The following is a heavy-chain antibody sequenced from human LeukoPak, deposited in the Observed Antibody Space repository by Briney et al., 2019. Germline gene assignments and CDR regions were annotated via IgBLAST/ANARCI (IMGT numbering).Heavy chain of an antibody. D-gene: IGHD1-26*01. CDR2: ISYDGSNK. CDR1: GFTFSSYG. V-gene: IGHV3-30*18. CDR3: AKPSQAYGIDY. Sequence: GGSLRLSCAASGFTFSSYGMHWVRQAPGKGLEWVAVISYDGSNKYYADSVKGRFTITRDNSKKTLYLQMNSLRAEDTAVYYCAKPSQAYGIDYWGQGTLVTVPS. J-gene: IGHJ4*02.